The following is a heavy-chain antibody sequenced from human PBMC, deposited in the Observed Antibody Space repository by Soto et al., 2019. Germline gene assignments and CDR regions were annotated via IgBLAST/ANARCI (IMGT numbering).Heavy chain of an antibody. CDR2: IKSKADGETT. V-gene: IGHV3-15*07. CDR3: THDKGPAWQKYFFDN. J-gene: IGHJ4*01. D-gene: IGHD3-22*01. Sequence: PGGSLRLSCAASNFAFTDAYMNWVRQAPGKGLEWVGRIKSKADGETTDYAAPVEDRFTVSRDDSKNTLYLHMSSLKTEDTAVYFFTHDKGPAWQKYFFDNWGHGTLVTVSS. CDR1: NFAFTDAY.